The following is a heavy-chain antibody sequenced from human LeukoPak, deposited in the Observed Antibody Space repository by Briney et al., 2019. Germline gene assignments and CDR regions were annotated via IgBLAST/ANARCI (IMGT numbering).Heavy chain of an antibody. CDR3: ARGRGIAAAEGEFDP. Sequence: ASVKVSCKASGYTFTSYDINWVRQATGQGLEWMGWMNPNSGNTGYAQKFQGRVTITRNTSISTAYMELSSLRSGDTAVYYCARGRGIAAAEGEFDPWGQGTLVTVSS. CDR1: GYTFTSYD. J-gene: IGHJ5*02. D-gene: IGHD6-13*01. CDR2: MNPNSGNT. V-gene: IGHV1-8*03.